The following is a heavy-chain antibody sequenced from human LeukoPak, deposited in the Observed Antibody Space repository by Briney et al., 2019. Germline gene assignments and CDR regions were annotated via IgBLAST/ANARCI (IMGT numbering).Heavy chain of an antibody. CDR3: ARAIAYYYDSSERPFDY. CDR1: GFTFSNYA. J-gene: IGHJ4*02. D-gene: IGHD3-22*01. V-gene: IGHV3-23*01. CDR2: INGRGGST. Sequence: GGSLRLSCAASGFTFSNYAMSWVRQAPGKGLEWVSSINGRGGSTYYADSVKGRFTISRDNSKNTLYPQMNSLRAEDTAIYYCARAIAYYYDSSERPFDYWGQGTLVTVSS.